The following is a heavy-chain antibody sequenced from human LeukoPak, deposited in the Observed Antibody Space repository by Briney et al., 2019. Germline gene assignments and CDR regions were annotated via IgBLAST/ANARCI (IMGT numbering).Heavy chain of an antibody. Sequence: GGSLRLSCETSGFIFSNCWMTWVRQAPGKGLEWVANIKTDASEKYYADSVKGRFTISRDNSKNTLYLQMNSLRAEDTAVYYCAKGALLWFGGEEGPYFDYWGQGTLVTVSS. J-gene: IGHJ4*02. D-gene: IGHD3-10*01. V-gene: IGHV3-7*01. CDR2: IKTDASEK. CDR3: AKGALLWFGGEEGPYFDY. CDR1: GFIFSNCW.